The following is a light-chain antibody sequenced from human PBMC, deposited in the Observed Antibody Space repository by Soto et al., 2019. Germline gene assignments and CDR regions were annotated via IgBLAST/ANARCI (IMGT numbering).Light chain of an antibody. Sequence: DIQMTQSPSSLSASVGDRVTISCRASQGIIDYLAWYQQKPGKPPKLLIYAASTLQSGVPSRFSGSGSGTDFTLTICGLQPEDVANYFCQKYNSAPQTFGPRTKVEIK. CDR1: QGIIDY. J-gene: IGKJ1*01. V-gene: IGKV1-27*01. CDR2: AAS. CDR3: QKYNSAPQT.